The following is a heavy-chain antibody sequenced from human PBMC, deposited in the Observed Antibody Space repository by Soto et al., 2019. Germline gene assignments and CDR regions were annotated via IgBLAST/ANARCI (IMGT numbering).Heavy chain of an antibody. V-gene: IGHV4-59*01. J-gene: IGHJ4*02. CDR2: IYYSGST. CDR1: GGSISSYY. CDR3: ARGTAISYFDY. Sequence: SETLSLTCTVSGGSISSYYWSWIRQPPGKGLEWIGYIYYSGSTNYNPSLKSRVTISVDTSKNQFSLKLSSVTAADTAVYYCARGTAISYFDYWGQGTLVTVSS. D-gene: IGHD3-3*01.